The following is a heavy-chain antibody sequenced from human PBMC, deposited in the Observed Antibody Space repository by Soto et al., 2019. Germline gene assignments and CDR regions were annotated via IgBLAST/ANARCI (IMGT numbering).Heavy chain of an antibody. V-gene: IGHV3-21*01. J-gene: IGHJ3*02. Sequence: GGSLRLSCAASGFTFSSYSMNWVRQAPGKGLEWVSSISSSSSYIYYADSVKGRFTISRDNAKNSLYLQMNSLRAEDTAVYYCAREKAAGYNALDIWGQGTMVT. CDR1: GFTFSSYS. CDR3: AREKAAGYNALDI. CDR2: ISSSSSYI. D-gene: IGHD6-25*01.